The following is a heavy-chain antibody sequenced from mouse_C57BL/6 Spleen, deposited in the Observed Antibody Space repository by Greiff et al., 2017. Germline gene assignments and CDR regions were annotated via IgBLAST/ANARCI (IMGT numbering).Heavy chain of an antibody. J-gene: IGHJ3*01. CDR2: IDPSDSYT. V-gene: IGHV1-59*01. CDR1: GYTFTSYW. Sequence: QVQLQQPGAELVRPGTSVKLSCKASGYTFTSYWMHWVKQRPGQGLEWIGVIDPSDSYTNYNQKFKGKATLTVDTSSSTAYMQLSSLTSEDSAVYYCASDDYWGQGTLVTVSA. CDR3: ASDDY.